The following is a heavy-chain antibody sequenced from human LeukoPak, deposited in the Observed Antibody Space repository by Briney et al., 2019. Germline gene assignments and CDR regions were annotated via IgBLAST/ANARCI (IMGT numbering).Heavy chain of an antibody. J-gene: IGHJ5*02. Sequence: GASVKVSCKASGYTFTSYDINWVRQATGQGLEWMGWMNPNSGNTGYAQKFQGRVTMTRNTSISTAYMELSSLRSEDTAVYYCAREMAVVATQRFDPWGQGPLVTVSS. CDR3: AREMAVVATQRFDP. D-gene: IGHD2-15*01. CDR2: MNPNSGNT. V-gene: IGHV1-8*01. CDR1: GYTFTSYD.